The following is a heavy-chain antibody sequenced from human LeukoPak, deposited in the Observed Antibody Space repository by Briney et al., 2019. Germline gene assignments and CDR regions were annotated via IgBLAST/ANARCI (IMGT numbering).Heavy chain of an antibody. V-gene: IGHV4-39*01. CDR2: IYYSGST. CDR1: GGSISSSSYY. J-gene: IGHJ4*02. CDR3: VRHSDSSGYYFDY. Sequence: SETLSLTCTVSGGSISSSSYYWGWIRQPPGKGLEWIGSIYYSGSTYYNPSLKSRVTISVDTSKNQFSPKLSSVTAADTAVYYCVRHSDSSGYYFDYWGQGTLVTVSS. D-gene: IGHD3-22*01.